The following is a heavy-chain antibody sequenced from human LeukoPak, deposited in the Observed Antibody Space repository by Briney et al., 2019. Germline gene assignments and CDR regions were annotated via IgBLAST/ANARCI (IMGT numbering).Heavy chain of an antibody. CDR1: GFTFSRYS. CDR2: ITSSSSNI. J-gene: IGHJ3*02. CDR3: AKDRYDSSGYPGAFDI. Sequence: SGGSLRLSCAASGFTFSRYSMNWVRQAPGKGLEWVSSITSSSSNIYYADSVKGRFTISRDNAKNSLYLQVHSLRAEDTAVYYCAKDRYDSSGYPGAFDIWGQGTMVTVSS. V-gene: IGHV3-21*01. D-gene: IGHD3-22*01.